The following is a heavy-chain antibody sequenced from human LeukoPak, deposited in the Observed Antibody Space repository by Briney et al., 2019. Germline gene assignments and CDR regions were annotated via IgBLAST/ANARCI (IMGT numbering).Heavy chain of an antibody. D-gene: IGHD7-27*01. V-gene: IGHV3-30*02. CDR2: IRYDGNNK. CDR1: GFSFSNYD. Sequence: GGSLRLSCAASGFSFSNYDMHWVRQAPGKGLEWVAVIRYDGNNKYSADSVKGRFTISRDNSKNTLFLQMNTLRAEDTAVYYCAKGGSLGFDYWGQGTLVTVFS. CDR3: AKGGSLGFDY. J-gene: IGHJ4*02.